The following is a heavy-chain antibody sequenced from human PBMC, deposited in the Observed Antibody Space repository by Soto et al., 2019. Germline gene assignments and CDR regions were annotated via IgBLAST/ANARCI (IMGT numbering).Heavy chain of an antibody. CDR2: IRNKAYGGAT. V-gene: IGHV3-49*03. CDR1: GFSFGDYS. D-gene: IGHD3-16*02. Sequence: GGSLRLSWTGSGFSFGDYSMSWFRQTPGKGLERVSLIRNKAYGGATEYAASVNDRFTISRDDSKSIAYLQMNSLKIEDTAVYYCSSSTEKLTSGGVIADVYFDLWGRGTLVTVYS. CDR3: SSSTEKLTSGGVIADVYFDL. J-gene: IGHJ2*01.